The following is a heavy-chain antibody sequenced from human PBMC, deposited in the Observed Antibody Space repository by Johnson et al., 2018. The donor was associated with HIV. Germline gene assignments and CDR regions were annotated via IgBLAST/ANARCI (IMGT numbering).Heavy chain of an antibody. CDR1: GFTFSSYA. CDR3: ARGLASSRHDAFDI. CDR2: ISYDGSNK. D-gene: IGHD6-13*01. J-gene: IGHJ3*02. Sequence: VQVVESGGGVVQPGRSLRLSCAASGFTFSSYAMHWVRQAPGKGLEWVAAISYDGSNKYYADSVKGRFTIARDNSKNTLYLQMNSLRAEDTAVYYCARGLASSRHDAFDIWGQGTMVTVSS. V-gene: IGHV3-30-3*01.